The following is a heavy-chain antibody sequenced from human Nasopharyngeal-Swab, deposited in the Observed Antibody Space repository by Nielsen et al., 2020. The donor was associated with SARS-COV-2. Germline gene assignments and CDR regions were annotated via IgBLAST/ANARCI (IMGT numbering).Heavy chain of an antibody. D-gene: IGHD3-3*01. J-gene: IGHJ4*02. CDR1: GFPFNNYG. Sequence: GGSLRPSCAASGFPFNNYGMNWVRPAPGEGLEWVSTVDPSGGSTYYADSVRGRFTMSRDNSKNALYLQMNSLRVEDTAIYYCVKSNFLDYWGQGAQVTVSS. CDR2: VDPSGGST. CDR3: VKSNFLDY. V-gene: IGHV3-23*01.